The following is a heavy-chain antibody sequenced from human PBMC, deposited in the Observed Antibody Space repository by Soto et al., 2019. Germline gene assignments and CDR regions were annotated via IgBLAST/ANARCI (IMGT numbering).Heavy chain of an antibody. CDR3: ARDHQTYYYDSRDAFDI. J-gene: IGHJ3*02. V-gene: IGHV1-69*13. CDR2: IIPIFGTA. D-gene: IGHD3-22*01. Sequence: ASVKVSCKASGGTFSSYAISWVRQAPGQGLEWMGGIIPIFGTANYAQKFQGRVTITADESTSTAYMELSSLRSEDTAVYYCARDHQTYYYDSRDAFDIWGQGTMVTVSS. CDR1: GGTFSSYA.